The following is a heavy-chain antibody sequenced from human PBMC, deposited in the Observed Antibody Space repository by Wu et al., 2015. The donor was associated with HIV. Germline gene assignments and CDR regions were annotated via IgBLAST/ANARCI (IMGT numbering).Heavy chain of an antibody. V-gene: IGHV1-69*12. CDR2: ITPMFGKP. Sequence: QVQLVQSGTEVKRPGSSVTISCKLSGGNFQSYACTWVRQAPGQGLEWMGGITPMFGKPNYAQKFVGRVTITADGSTSTAYMELSSLRSEDTAIYYCARVYSSTWYDFFDYWGQGTLVTVSS. D-gene: IGHD2-2*01. J-gene: IGHJ4*02. CDR1: GGNFQSYA. CDR3: ARVYSSTWYDFFDY.